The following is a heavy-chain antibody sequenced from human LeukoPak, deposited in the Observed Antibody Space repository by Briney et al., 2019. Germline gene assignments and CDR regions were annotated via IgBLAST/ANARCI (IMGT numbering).Heavy chain of an antibody. V-gene: IGHV1-8*01. CDR2: MNPNSGNI. CDR3: ARGQMTRRGSLNY. D-gene: IGHD5-24*01. Sequence: ASVKVSCKASGYTFTSYDINWVRQATGQGLEWMGWMNPNSGNIGYAQKFQGRVTMTRNTSISTAYMELSSLRSEDTAVYYCARGQMTRRGSLNYWGQGTLVTVSS. J-gene: IGHJ4*02. CDR1: GYTFTSYD.